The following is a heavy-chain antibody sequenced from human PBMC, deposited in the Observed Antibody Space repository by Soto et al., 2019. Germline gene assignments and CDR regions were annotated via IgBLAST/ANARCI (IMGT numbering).Heavy chain of an antibody. D-gene: IGHD5-18*01. CDR1: GFSFTNYE. V-gene: IGHV3-48*03. J-gene: IGHJ4*02. CDR3: AGPGYSSQDY. Sequence: GGSLRLSCAVSGFSFTNYEMNWVRQAPGKGLEWIAYIGLSGDTIYYADSVKGRFTISRDNLKNTLYLQMNSLRAEDTAVYYCAGPGYSSQDYWGQGTLVTVSS. CDR2: IGLSGDTI.